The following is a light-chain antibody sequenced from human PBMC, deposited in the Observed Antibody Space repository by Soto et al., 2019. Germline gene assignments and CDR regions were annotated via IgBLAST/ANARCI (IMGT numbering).Light chain of an antibody. CDR3: QQYGASST. V-gene: IGKV3-20*01. Sequence: EIVLTQSPGTLSLSPGERATLSCRASQSLSSRYVAWYQQKPGQAPRLLIHGTSIRATGIPDRVSGSGSGTYFTLIVSRLEPEYFAVYYCQQYGASSTFGQGTKVEIK. CDR2: GTS. CDR1: QSLSSRY. J-gene: IGKJ1*01.